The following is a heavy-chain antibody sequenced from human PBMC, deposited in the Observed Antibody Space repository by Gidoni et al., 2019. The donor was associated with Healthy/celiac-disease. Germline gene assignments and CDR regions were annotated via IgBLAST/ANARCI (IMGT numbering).Heavy chain of an antibody. CDR1: GGSISSSSYY. D-gene: IGHD2-15*01. Sequence: QLQLQESGPGLVKPSETLSLTCTVSGGSISSSSYYWGWIRQPPGKGLEWIGRIYYSGSPYYNPSLKSRVTISVDTSKNQFSLKLSSVTAADTAVYYCARQAVVVVVAARRLYYYMDVWGKGTTVTVSS. CDR3: ARQAVVVVVAARRLYYYMDV. V-gene: IGHV4-39*01. CDR2: IYYSGSP. J-gene: IGHJ6*03.